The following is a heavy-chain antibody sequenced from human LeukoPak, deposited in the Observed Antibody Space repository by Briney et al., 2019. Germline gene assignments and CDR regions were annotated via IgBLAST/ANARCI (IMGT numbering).Heavy chain of an antibody. CDR2: IYPADSDI. Sequence: GESLQISCQGSGYSINNYWIAWVRQMPGKGLEWMGIIYPADSDIRYSPSFQGQVTISADKSISTAYLQWNSLKASDTAMYYCARQEYCSGASCYTWSDPWGQGTLVTVSS. D-gene: IGHD2-15*01. V-gene: IGHV5-51*01. CDR3: ARQEYCSGASCYTWSDP. J-gene: IGHJ5*02. CDR1: GYSINNYW.